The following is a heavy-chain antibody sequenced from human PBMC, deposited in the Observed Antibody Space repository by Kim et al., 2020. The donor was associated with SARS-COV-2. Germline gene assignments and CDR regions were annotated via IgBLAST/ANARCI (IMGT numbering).Heavy chain of an antibody. CDR3: ATLRGAI. V-gene: IGHV3-23*01. Sequence: GGSLRLSCAASGFTFNTYAMSWVRQAPGKGLEWVSSLTTSDGNTYYADSVKGRFTISRDNSRNMLFLQMNSLRADDTALYYCATLRGAIWGQGTLVTVSS. D-gene: IGHD1-26*01. J-gene: IGHJ4*02. CDR1: GFTFNTYA. CDR2: LTTSDGNT.